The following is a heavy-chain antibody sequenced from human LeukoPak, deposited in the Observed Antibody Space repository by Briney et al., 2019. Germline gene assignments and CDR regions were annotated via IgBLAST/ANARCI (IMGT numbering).Heavy chain of an antibody. V-gene: IGHV3-48*02. J-gene: IGHJ4*02. CDR2: ISSSGATV. CDR3: ARGSDYNGGSFDY. Sequence: GGSLRLSCAASGFTFTTYTMNWVRQAPGKGLEWVSFISSSGATVYYADSVKGRFTISRDNARNSLFLQMSSLRDEDTAVYYCARGSDYNGGSFDYWGQGTLVTVSS. D-gene: IGHD3-16*01. CDR1: GFTFTTYT.